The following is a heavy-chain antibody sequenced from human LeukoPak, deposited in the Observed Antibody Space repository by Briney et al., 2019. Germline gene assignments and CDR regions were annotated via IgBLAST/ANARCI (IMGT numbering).Heavy chain of an antibody. CDR3: ARDGWRFGELPDY. Sequence: AGGSLRLSCAASGFTFSNYWMSWVRQAPGKGLEWVANIKQDASEKYYVNSVKGRFTIFRDNAKNSLNLQMNSLRPEDTAVYYCARDGWRFGELPDYWGQGTLVTVSS. V-gene: IGHV3-7*04. CDR1: GFTFSNYW. CDR2: IKQDASEK. D-gene: IGHD3-10*01. J-gene: IGHJ4*02.